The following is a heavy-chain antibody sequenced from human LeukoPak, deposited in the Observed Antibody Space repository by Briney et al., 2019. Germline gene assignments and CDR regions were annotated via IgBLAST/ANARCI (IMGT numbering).Heavy chain of an antibody. J-gene: IGHJ4*02. Sequence: PGGSLRLSCAAFGFAFSSPGMSWVRQAPGKGLEWVSSISGSGLTTHYADSVKGRFTISRDNSKNTLYLQMNSLRAEDTGVYYCAKEIYFYEPAYWGQGTLVIVSS. CDR1: GFAFSSPG. D-gene: IGHD2/OR15-2a*01. V-gene: IGHV3-23*01. CDR3: AKEIYFYEPAY. CDR2: ISGSGLTT.